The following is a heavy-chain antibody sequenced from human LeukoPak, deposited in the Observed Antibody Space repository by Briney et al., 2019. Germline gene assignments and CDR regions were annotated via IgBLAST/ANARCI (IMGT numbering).Heavy chain of an antibody. J-gene: IGHJ5*01. CDR1: GGTFSSYA. Sequence: SVKVSCKASGGTFSSYAISWVRQAPGQGLEWMGGIIPIFGTANYAQKFQGRVTITTDESTSTAYMELSSLRSEDTAVYYCARGREVTKAESPPFDSWGQGTLVTVSS. CDR3: ARGREVTKAESPPFDS. CDR2: IIPIFGTA. D-gene: IGHD4-17*01. V-gene: IGHV1-69*05.